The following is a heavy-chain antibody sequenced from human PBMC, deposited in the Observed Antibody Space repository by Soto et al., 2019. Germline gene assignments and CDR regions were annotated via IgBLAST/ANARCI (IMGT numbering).Heavy chain of an antibody. Sequence: SETLSLTCTVSGGSISSGGYYWSWIRQPPGKGLEWIGYIYYSGSTYYNPSLKSRVTISVDTSKNHFSLKLSSETAADTAVYYCATIKLGSNRLDYWGQGTLVTVSS. CDR1: GGSISSGGYY. J-gene: IGHJ4*02. CDR2: IYYSGST. CDR3: ATIKLGSNRLDY. D-gene: IGHD3-10*01. V-gene: IGHV4-30-4*01.